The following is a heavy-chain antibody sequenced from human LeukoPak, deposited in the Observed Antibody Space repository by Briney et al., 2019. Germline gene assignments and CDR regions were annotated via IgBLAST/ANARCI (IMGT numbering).Heavy chain of an antibody. V-gene: IGHV3-48*01. CDR1: GFAFSTYS. D-gene: IGHD3-9*01. CDR2: ISSSSSNM. CDR3: ARGLDGLDY. J-gene: IGHJ4*02. Sequence: GGSLRLSCAASGFAFSTYSMNWVRQAPGKGLEWVSYISSSSSNMYYADSVKGRFIISRDNAENSLYLEMNSLRAEDTAVYYCARGLDGLDYWGQGTLVTVSS.